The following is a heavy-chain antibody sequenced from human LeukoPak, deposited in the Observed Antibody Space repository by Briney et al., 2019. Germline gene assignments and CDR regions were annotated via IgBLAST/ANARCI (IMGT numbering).Heavy chain of an antibody. J-gene: IGHJ3*02. CDR1: GYTLTGYY. V-gene: IGHV1-2*02. CDR3: ARDRSRAFDI. Sequence: ASVKVSCKASGYTLTGYYMHWVRQAPGQGLEWMGWINPNTGGTYCAQKFQGRVTMTRDTFISTAYMELSRLRSDDTAVYYCARDRSRAFDIWGQGTMVTVSS. CDR2: INPNTGGT.